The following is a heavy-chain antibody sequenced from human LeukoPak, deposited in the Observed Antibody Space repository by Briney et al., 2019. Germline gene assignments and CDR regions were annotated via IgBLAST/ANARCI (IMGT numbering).Heavy chain of an antibody. J-gene: IGHJ4*02. D-gene: IGHD1-20*01. CDR1: GFTVSSNY. CDR3: TEDIPGTPFNY. CDR2: IYSGGST. V-gene: IGHV3-53*01. Sequence: GGSLRLSCAASGFTVSSNYMSWVRQAPGKGLEWVSVIYSGGSTYYADSAKGRFTISRDNSKSTLYLQMNSLRGEDTAVYYCTEDIPGTPFNYWGQGTLVTVSS.